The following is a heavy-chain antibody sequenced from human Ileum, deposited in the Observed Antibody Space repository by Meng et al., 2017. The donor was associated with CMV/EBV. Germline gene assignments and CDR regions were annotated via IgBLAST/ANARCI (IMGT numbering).Heavy chain of an antibody. CDR2: INSDGSTT. Sequence: GESLKISCAASGLTFSSYWMHCVRQAPGKGLVWVSRINSDGSTTTYADSVEGRFTISRDNAKNTLYLQMNSLRAEDTAVYYCARGGSNRFDYWGQGTLVTVSS. V-gene: IGHV3-74*01. CDR1: GLTFSSYW. J-gene: IGHJ4*02. CDR3: ARGGSNRFDY. D-gene: IGHD3-16*01.